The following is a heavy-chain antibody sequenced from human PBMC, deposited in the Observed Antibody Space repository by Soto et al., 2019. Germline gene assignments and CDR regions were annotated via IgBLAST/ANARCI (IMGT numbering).Heavy chain of an antibody. CDR1: GGSFSGYY. CDR2: INHSGST. J-gene: IGHJ6*02. D-gene: IGHD6-19*01. Sequence: SETLSLTCAVYGGSFSGYYWSWIRQPPGKGLEWIGEINHSGSTNYNPSLKSRVTISVDTSKNQFSLKLSSVTAADTAVYYCARVTIAVAVFSSGGPAQYGMDVWGQGTTVTVSS. V-gene: IGHV4-34*01. CDR3: ARVTIAVAVFSSGGPAQYGMDV.